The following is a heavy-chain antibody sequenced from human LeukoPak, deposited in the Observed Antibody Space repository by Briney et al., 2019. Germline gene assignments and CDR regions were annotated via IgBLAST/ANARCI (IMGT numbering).Heavy chain of an antibody. J-gene: IGHJ6*03. Sequence: GASVKVSCKASGYTFTSYDINWVRQATGQGLEWMGWMNPNSGNTGYAQKFQGRVTITRNTSISTAYMELSSLRSEDTAVYYCARRLEISSGWPPYYYYYMDVWGKGTTVTVSS. V-gene: IGHV1-8*03. CDR1: GYTFTSYD. D-gene: IGHD6-19*01. CDR2: MNPNSGNT. CDR3: ARRLEISSGWPPYYYYYMDV.